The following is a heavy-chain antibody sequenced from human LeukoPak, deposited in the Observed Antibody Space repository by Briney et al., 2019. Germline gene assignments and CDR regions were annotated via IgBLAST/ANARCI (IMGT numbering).Heavy chain of an antibody. J-gene: IGHJ6*04. D-gene: IGHD3-10*02. Sequence: GGSLRLSCVASGFTFSSYSMNWVRQAPGKGLEWVSAITFSSTYIYYADSVKGRFTVSRDNTKNSLSLQMNSLRAEDTAVYYCAELGITMIGGVWGKGTTVTISS. V-gene: IGHV3-21*01. CDR1: GFTFSSYS. CDR2: ITFSSTYI. CDR3: AELGITMIGGV.